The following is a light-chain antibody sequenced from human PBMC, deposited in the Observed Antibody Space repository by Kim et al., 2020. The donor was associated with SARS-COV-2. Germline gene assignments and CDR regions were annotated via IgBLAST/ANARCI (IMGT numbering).Light chain of an antibody. V-gene: IGKV1-27*01. CDR3: QKYNSPST. CDR1: QGISNY. Sequence: DIQMTQSPSSLSASVGDRVTITCRASQGISNYLAWYQQKSGKVPKLLIYAASTLQSGVPSRFSGSGSGTDFTLTISSLQPEDVATYYCQKYNSPSTFGQGTKVDIK. J-gene: IGKJ1*01. CDR2: AAS.